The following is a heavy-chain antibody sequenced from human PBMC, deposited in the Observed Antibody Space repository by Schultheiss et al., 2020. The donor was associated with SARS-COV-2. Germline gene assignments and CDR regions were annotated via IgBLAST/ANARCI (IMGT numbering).Heavy chain of an antibody. CDR1: GGSISSGDYY. J-gene: IGHJ6*02. CDR3: AHSHMDV. CDR2: IYWDDDK. V-gene: IGHV2-5*08. Sequence: LRLSCAVSGGSISSGDYYWSWIRQPPGKALEWLALIYWDDDKRYSPSLQSRLTITKDTSRSQVVLTMTNMDPMDTATYYCAHSHMDVWGQGTTVTVSS.